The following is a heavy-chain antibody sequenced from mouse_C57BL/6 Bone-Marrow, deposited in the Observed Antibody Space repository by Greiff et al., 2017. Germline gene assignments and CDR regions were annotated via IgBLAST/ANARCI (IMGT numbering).Heavy chain of an antibody. Sequence: QVQLQQPGAELVKPGASVTLSCKASGYTFTSYWMQWVKQRPGQGLEWIGEIDPSDSYTNSNQKFKGKATLTVDTTSSTAYMQLRSLTSEDSAVYDGARWPNYYGSSYGYFDVWGTGTTVTVSS. V-gene: IGHV1-50*01. CDR3: ARWPNYYGSSYGYFDV. J-gene: IGHJ1*03. CDR1: GYTFTSYW. D-gene: IGHD1-1*01. CDR2: IDPSDSYT.